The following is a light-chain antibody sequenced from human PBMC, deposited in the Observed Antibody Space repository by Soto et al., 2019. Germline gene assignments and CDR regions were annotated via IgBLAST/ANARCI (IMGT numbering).Light chain of an antibody. J-gene: IGKJ5*01. CDR3: QQTNSIPIT. CDR2: RAS. CDR1: QSISSW. Sequence: DIQMTQSPSTLSASVGDTVTITCRASQSISSWLAWYQQKPGKAPKVLIYRASKLESGVPSRFSGSGSGTEFTLTISSLQLEDFATYYCQQTNSIPITFGQGTRLEI. V-gene: IGKV1-5*03.